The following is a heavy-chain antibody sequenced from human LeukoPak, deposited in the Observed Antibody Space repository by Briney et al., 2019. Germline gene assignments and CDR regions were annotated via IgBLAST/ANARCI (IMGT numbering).Heavy chain of an antibody. Sequence: GWSLRLSCAASVFTFINHYMSWIRQAPGKGLAGVSYISRLSSNKYYADSVKGRFTISRDNAKNPLYLQVNSLRAEDTAVYYCASWRHYPPDYWGQGTLVTVSS. V-gene: IGHV3-11*04. CDR3: ASWRHYPPDY. CDR2: ISRLSSNK. D-gene: IGHD3-10*01. CDR1: VFTFINHY. J-gene: IGHJ4*02.